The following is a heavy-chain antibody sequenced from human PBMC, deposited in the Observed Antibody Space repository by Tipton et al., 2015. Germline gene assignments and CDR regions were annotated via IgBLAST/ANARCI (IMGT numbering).Heavy chain of an antibody. Sequence: QLVQSGAELKKPGESLKISCEGSGYIFTSYWIGWVRQMPGKGLEWMGIIYPGNSDTRYSPSFQGQVTISADHSITTAYLQWSSLKASDTAMYYCARQLEMATIGAFDIWGQGTMITVSS. J-gene: IGHJ3*02. V-gene: IGHV5-51*01. CDR1: GYIFTSYW. D-gene: IGHD5-24*01. CDR2: IYPGNSDT. CDR3: ARQLEMATIGAFDI.